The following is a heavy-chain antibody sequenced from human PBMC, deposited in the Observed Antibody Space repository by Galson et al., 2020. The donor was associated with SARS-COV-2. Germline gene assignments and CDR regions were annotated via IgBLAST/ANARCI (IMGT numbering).Heavy chain of an antibody. D-gene: IGHD3-22*01. CDR3: ARANGYYDSSGSHYYFDY. CDR1: GGSISSGGYY. CDR2: IYYSGST. J-gene: IGHJ4*02. V-gene: IGHV4-31*03. Sequence: SETLSLTCTVSGGSISSGGYYWSWIRQHPGKGLEWIGYIYYSGSTYYNPSLKSRVTISVDTSKNQFSLKLSSVTAADTAVYYCARANGYYDSSGSHYYFDYWGQGTLVTVSS.